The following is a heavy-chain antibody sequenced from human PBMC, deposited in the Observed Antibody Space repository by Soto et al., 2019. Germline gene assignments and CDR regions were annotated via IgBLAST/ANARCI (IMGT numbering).Heavy chain of an antibody. CDR3: ARIPVAGHGYYDY. CDR1: GYTFTSYV. Sequence: QVQLVQSAAEMKKPGASVKVSCKASGYTFTSYVINWVRQAPGQGLEWMGYINTYAGNTYYAQKLQGRVTITTDTSSPTPYMGLRSLTSDDTAVYYCARIPVAGHGYYDYWGQGTLVTVSS. CDR2: INTYAGNT. V-gene: IGHV1-18*01. D-gene: IGHD6-19*01. J-gene: IGHJ4*02.